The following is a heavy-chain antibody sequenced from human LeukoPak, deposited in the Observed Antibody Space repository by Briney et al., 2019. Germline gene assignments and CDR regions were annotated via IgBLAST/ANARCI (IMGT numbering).Heavy chain of an antibody. Sequence: PSETLSLTCTVSGGSISRYYWSWLRQPAGKGLEWIGRIYTSGSTNYTPSLKGRATMSVDTSKNQFSLKLSSVTAADTAVYYCARVKHYYDFWSGYDDAFDIWGQGTMVTVSS. J-gene: IGHJ3*02. D-gene: IGHD3-3*01. CDR3: ARVKHYYDFWSGYDDAFDI. V-gene: IGHV4-4*07. CDR1: GGSISRYY. CDR2: IYTSGST.